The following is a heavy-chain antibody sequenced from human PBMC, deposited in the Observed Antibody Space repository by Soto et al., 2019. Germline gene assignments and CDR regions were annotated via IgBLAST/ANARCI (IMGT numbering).Heavy chain of an antibody. CDR1: GGTFSSYA. CDR2: IIPIFGTP. V-gene: IGHV1-69*12. Sequence: QVQRVQSGAEVKKPGSSVKVSCKASGGTFSSYAISWVRQAPGQGLEWMGGIIPIFGTPNYAQKFQGRVTITADESTSTAYMELSSLRSEDTAVYYCSGIAAPLYYYGMDVWGQGTTVTVSS. CDR3: SGIAAPLYYYGMDV. J-gene: IGHJ6*02. D-gene: IGHD6-13*01.